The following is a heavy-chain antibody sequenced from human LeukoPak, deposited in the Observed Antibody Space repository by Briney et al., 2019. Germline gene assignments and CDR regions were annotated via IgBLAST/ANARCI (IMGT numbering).Heavy chain of an antibody. V-gene: IGHV1-24*01. CDR2: FDPEDGES. D-gene: IGHD2-2*01. CDR3: ATGHCNSSSCYYYYMDV. CDR1: GYTLSQLS. Sequence: ASVTVSCKVSGYTLSQLSMHWVRQAPANGLQWMGTFDPEDGESIVAQEFQGRVTMTEDTSTDTAYMELSSLTSEDTAMYYCATGHCNSSSCYYYYMDVWGKGTTVTVSS. J-gene: IGHJ6*03.